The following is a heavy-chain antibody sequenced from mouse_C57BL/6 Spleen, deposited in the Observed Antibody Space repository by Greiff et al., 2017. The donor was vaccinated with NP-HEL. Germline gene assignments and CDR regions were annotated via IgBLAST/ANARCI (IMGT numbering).Heavy chain of an antibody. CDR2: INPSNGGT. Sequence: QVQLQQPGTELVKPGASVKLSCTASGYTFTSYWMHWVKQRPGQGLEWIGNINPSNGGTNYNEKFKSKATLTVDKSSSTAYMQLSSLTSEDSAVYYCAGGFISTVVARDWFAYWGQGTLVTVSA. CDR3: AGGFISTVVARDWFAY. J-gene: IGHJ3*01. D-gene: IGHD1-1*01. V-gene: IGHV1-53*01. CDR1: GYTFTSYW.